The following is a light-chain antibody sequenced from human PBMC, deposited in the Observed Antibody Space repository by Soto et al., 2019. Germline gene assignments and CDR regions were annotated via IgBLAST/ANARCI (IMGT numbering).Light chain of an antibody. J-gene: IGKJ5*01. CDR1: QNIENY. V-gene: IGKV1-39*01. Sequence: DIQMTQSPSSLSASLGDTVTISCRASQNIENYLHWYQQKAGKAPEVLLYVASVLKDGVSSRLSGSGYGTDFTLTITNPQPDDVAMYYCQQSFGSSPITFGQGTRLDIK. CDR2: VAS. CDR3: QQSFGSSPIT.